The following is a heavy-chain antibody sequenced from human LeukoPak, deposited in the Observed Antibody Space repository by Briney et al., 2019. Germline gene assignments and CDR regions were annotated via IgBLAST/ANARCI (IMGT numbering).Heavy chain of an antibody. CDR1: GFTFDDYA. CDR3: AKDVGATVTLPFDY. J-gene: IGHJ4*02. CDR2: ISWNSGSI. V-gene: IGHV3-9*01. Sequence: GRSLRLSCAASGFTFDDYAMHWVRQAPGKGLEWVSGISWNSGSIGYADSVKGRFTISRDNAKNSLYLQMNSLRAEDTALYYCAKDVGATVTLPFDYWGQGTLVTVSS. D-gene: IGHD4-23*01.